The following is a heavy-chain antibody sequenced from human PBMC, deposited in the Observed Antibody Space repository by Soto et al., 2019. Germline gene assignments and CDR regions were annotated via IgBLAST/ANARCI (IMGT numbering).Heavy chain of an antibody. CDR1: GGSVSSGSYY. D-gene: IGHD3-10*01. CDR2: IYYSGST. V-gene: IGHV4-61*01. CDR3: ARLPMKRFGELSYMGY. Sequence: QVQLQESGPGLVKPSETLSLTCTVSGGSVSSGSYYWSWIRQPPGKGLEGIGYIYYSGSTNYNPPLQGRVTISVDTSKNQFSLKLSSVTAADTAVYYCARLPMKRFGELSYMGYWGQGTLVTVSS. J-gene: IGHJ4*02.